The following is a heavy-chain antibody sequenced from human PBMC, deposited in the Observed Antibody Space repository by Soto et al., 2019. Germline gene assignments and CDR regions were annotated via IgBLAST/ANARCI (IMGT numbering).Heavy chain of an antibody. D-gene: IGHD3-9*01. CDR1: GGSFSGYY. J-gene: IGHJ4*02. V-gene: IGHV4-34*01. CDR3: ARRLRYFDWIDYALDY. Sequence: SETLSLTCAVYGGSFSGYYWSWIRQPPGKGLEWIGEINHSGSTNYNPSLKSRVTVSVDTSKNQFSLKLSSVTAADTAVYYCARRLRYFDWIDYALDYWGQGTLVTVSS. CDR2: INHSGST.